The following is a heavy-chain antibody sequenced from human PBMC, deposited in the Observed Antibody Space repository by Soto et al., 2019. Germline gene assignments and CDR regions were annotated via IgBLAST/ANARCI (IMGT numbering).Heavy chain of an antibody. D-gene: IGHD3-3*01. CDR3: ARDYYYDFWSGYYTAYYYYYGMDV. V-gene: IGHV3-33*01. CDR2: IWYDGSNK. Sequence: QVQLVESGGGVVQPGRSLRLSCAASGFTFSSYGMHWVRQAPGKGLEWVAVIWYDGSNKYYADSVKGRFTISRDNSKNTLYLQMNSLRAEDTAVYYCARDYYYDFWSGYYTAYYYYYGMDVWGQGTTVTVSS. CDR1: GFTFSSYG. J-gene: IGHJ6*02.